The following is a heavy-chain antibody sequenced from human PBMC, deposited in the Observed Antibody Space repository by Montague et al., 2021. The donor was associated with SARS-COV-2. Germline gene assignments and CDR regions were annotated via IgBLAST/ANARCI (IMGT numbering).Heavy chain of an antibody. V-gene: IGHV4-61*01. D-gene: IGHD3-16*01. J-gene: IGHJ4*02. CDR3: ARDRGGGLGGVITAYYFDY. Sequence: SETLSLTCTVSGGSVSSGSYYWSWIRQPPGKGLEWIGHIYYSGSTNYNPSLKSRVTISVDTSKNQFPLKLSSVTAADTAVYYCARDRGGGLGGVITAYYFDYWGQGTLVTVSS. CDR1: GGSVSSGSYY. CDR2: IYYSGST.